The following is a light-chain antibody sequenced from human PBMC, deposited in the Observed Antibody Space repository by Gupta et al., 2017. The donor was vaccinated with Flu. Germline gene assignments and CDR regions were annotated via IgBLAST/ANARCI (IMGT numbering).Light chain of an antibody. Sequence: DIVMTQSPDSLAVSLGERATINCKSSQSVLYSSNNKNHLAWYQQKPGQPPKLLIYWASTRESGVPDRFSGSGSGTDFTLTISSLQAEDVAVYYCQQYDSTPWTFGQGTKLEIK. V-gene: IGKV4-1*01. J-gene: IGKJ1*01. CDR1: QSVLYSSNNKNH. CDR3: QQYDSTPWT. CDR2: WAS.